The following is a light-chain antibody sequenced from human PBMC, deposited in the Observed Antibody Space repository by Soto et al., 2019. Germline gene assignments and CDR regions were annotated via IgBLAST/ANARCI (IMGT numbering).Light chain of an antibody. Sequence: EIVLTQSPATLSLSPGERATLSCRASQSISDHLAWYQQRPGQAPRLLIYYDSNRATGVPARFSGSGSGTGFTLTISSLEPEDSAVYYCQHRDTFGLGTRLEIK. CDR1: QSISDH. CDR3: QHRDT. V-gene: IGKV3-11*01. J-gene: IGKJ5*01. CDR2: YDS.